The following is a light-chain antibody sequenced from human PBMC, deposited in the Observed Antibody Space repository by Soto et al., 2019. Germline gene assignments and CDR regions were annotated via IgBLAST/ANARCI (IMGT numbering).Light chain of an antibody. J-gene: IGKJ5*01. CDR1: QSVNSN. CDR2: GIS. CDR3: QQYSKWPIT. V-gene: IGKV3-15*01. Sequence: MLMTQSPAILSVSRWESASLCCRASQSVNSNYLAWYQQHPGQPPRLLIYGISTRATGIPARFSGSGSGTEFSLTISSLQSEDFAVYYCQQYSKWPITFGQGTRLEIK.